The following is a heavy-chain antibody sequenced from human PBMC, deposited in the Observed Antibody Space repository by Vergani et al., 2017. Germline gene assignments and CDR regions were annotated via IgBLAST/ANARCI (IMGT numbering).Heavy chain of an antibody. CDR3: AKLANYDFWSGYYPTPYFDY. CDR1: GFTFRNYA. Sequence: EVQLLESGGGLAQPGGSLRLSCAASGFTFRNYAMSWVRQAPGKGLEWVSAISGSGGSTYYADSVKGRFTISRDNSKNTLYLQMNSLRAEDTAVYYCAKLANYDFWSGYYPTPYFDYWGQGTLVTVSS. J-gene: IGHJ4*02. CDR2: ISGSGGST. D-gene: IGHD3-3*01. V-gene: IGHV3-23*01.